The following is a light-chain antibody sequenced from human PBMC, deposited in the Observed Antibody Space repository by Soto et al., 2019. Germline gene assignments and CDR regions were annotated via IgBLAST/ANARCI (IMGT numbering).Light chain of an antibody. Sequence: EIVLTQSPATLSLSPGERATLSCRASQSVSSYLAWYQQKPGKAPRLLIYDASNRATGIPARFSGSGSGTDFTLTISSLEPEDFAVYYCQQYNNWPPITFCPGTRLEI. CDR1: QSVSSY. CDR2: DAS. J-gene: IGKJ5*01. V-gene: IGKV3-11*01. CDR3: QQYNNWPPIT.